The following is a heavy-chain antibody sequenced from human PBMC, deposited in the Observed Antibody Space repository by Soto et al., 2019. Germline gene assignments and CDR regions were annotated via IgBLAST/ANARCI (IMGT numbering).Heavy chain of an antibody. D-gene: IGHD3-22*01. CDR1: GGTFSSYA. CDR3: ARDPYYYDSSGYRTYWYFDL. CDR2: IIPIFGTA. J-gene: IGHJ2*01. Sequence: SVKVSCKASGGTFSSYAISWVRQAPGQGLEWMGGIIPIFGTANYAQKFQGRVTITADESTSTAYMELSSLRSEDTAVYYCARDPYYYDSSGYRTYWYFDLWGRGTLVTVSS. V-gene: IGHV1-69*13.